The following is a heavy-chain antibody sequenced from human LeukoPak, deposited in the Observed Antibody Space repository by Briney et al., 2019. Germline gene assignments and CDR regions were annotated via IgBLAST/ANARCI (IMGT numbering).Heavy chain of an antibody. CDR2: ISYDGSNK. J-gene: IGHJ4*02. Sequence: PGGSLRLSCAASGFTFSSYAMHWVRQAPGKGLEWVAVISYDGSNKYYADSVKGRFTISRDNSKNTLYLQMNSLRAEDTAVYYCATDIVVVVAAKGTDYWGQGTLVTVSS. V-gene: IGHV3-30*04. CDR1: GFTFSSYA. D-gene: IGHD2-15*01. CDR3: ATDIVVVVAAKGTDY.